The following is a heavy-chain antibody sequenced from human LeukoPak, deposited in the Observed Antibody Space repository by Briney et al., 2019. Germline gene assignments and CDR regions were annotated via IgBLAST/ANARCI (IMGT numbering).Heavy chain of an antibody. Sequence: TGVSLRLSCAASGFTFYNYAMSWVRQAPAQGLAWVSAVSGSAKNTYYADAVKGRFTTARDNSNNTVYLQMNSLRAEDTAVYYCAKSHRGGLRFLVGFFYMDVWGSGTTVAVSS. D-gene: IGHD3-3*01. V-gene: IGHV3-23*01. CDR2: VSGSAKNT. CDR1: GFTFYNYA. CDR3: AKSHRGGLRFLVGFFYMDV. J-gene: IGHJ6*03.